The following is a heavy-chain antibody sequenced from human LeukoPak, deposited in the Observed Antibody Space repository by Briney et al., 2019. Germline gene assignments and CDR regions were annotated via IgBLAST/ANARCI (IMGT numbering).Heavy chain of an antibody. D-gene: IGHD5-18*01. Sequence: ASVKVSCKVSGYTLTELSMHWVRQAPGKGLEWMGGFDPEDGETIYAQKFQGRVTMTEDTSTDTAYMELSSLRSEDTAVYYCATTRGNTAMAVFDYWGQGTLVTVSS. CDR1: GYTLTELS. V-gene: IGHV1-24*01. CDR2: FDPEDGET. CDR3: ATTRGNTAMAVFDY. J-gene: IGHJ4*02.